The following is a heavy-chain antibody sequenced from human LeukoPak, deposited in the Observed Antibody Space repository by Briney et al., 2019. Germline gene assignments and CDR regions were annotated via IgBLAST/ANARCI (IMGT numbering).Heavy chain of an antibody. D-gene: IGHD1-26*01. CDR2: IGRSGGST. J-gene: IGHJ4*02. V-gene: IGHV3-23*01. CDR1: AFTFTSHA. Sequence: GGSLRLSCAASAFTFTSHAMSWVRQAPGKGLEWVSGIGRSGGSTYYADSVKGRFTISRDNSKNTVYLQMNSLRAEDTAVYYCAKRGLAGSYYFDYWGQGTLVTVSS. CDR3: AKRGLAGSYYFDY.